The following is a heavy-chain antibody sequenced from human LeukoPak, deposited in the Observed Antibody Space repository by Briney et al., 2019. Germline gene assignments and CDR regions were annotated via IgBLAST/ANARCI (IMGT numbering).Heavy chain of an antibody. J-gene: IGHJ4*02. D-gene: IGHD6-19*01. V-gene: IGHV3-23*01. CDR3: ARALPRYSSGWYYFDY. Sequence: GSLRLSCAASGFTFSSYAMSWVRQAPGKGLEWVSAISGSGGSTYYADSVKGRFTISRDNSKNTLYLQMNSLRAEDTAVYYCARALPRYSSGWYYFDYWGQGTLVTVSS. CDR2: ISGSGGST. CDR1: GFTFSSYA.